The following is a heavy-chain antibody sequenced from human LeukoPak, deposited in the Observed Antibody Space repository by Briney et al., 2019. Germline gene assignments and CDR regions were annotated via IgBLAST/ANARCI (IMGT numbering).Heavy chain of an antibody. D-gene: IGHD3-3*01. CDR1: GGSFSGYY. Sequence: SETLSLTCAAYGGSFSGYYWSWIRQPPGKGLEWIGEINHSGSTNYNPSLKSRVTISVDTSKNQFSLKLSSVTAADTAVYYCARDDFWSGYNLNYFDYWGQGTLVTVSS. CDR2: INHSGST. J-gene: IGHJ4*02. V-gene: IGHV4-34*01. CDR3: ARDDFWSGYNLNYFDY.